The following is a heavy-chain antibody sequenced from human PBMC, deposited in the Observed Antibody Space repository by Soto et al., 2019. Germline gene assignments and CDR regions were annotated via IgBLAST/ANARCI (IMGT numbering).Heavy chain of an antibody. CDR1: GGSISSGGYY. Sequence: SETLSLTCTVSGGSISSGGYYWSWIRQHPGKGLEWIGYIYYSGSTYYNPSLKSRVTISVDTSKNQFSLKLSSVTAADTAVYYCARGPLRLFDYWGQGTLVTVSS. J-gene: IGHJ4*02. V-gene: IGHV4-31*03. CDR2: IYYSGST. CDR3: ARGPLRLFDY. D-gene: IGHD4-17*01.